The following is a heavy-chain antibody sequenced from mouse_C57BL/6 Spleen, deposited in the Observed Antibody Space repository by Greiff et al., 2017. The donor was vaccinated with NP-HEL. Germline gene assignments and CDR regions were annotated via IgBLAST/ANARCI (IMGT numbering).Heavy chain of an antibody. CDR2: IWSGGST. V-gene: IGHV2-2*01. CDR3: ARNSGSWNFDV. D-gene: IGHD1-1*01. CDR1: GFSLTSYG. J-gene: IGHJ1*03. Sequence: QVQLQQSGPGLVQPSQSLSITCTVSGFSLTSYGVHWVRQSPGKGLEWLGVIWSGGSTDYNAAFISRLSISKDNSKSQVFFKMNSLQADDTAIYYCARNSGSWNFDVWGTGTTVTVSS.